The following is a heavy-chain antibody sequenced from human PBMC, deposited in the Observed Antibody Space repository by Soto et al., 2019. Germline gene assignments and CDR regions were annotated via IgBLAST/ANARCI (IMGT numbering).Heavy chain of an antibody. CDR1: GFTFSSYA. CDR3: AKEATGEKALDI. CDR2: ISYHGIDK. V-gene: IGHV3-30*18. D-gene: IGHD3-16*01. Sequence: GGSLRLSCAASGFTFSSYAMHWVRQAPGKGLEFVAVISYHGIDKFYADSVKGRITISRDNSKNTLYLQMDSLRSEDTDVYYCAKEATGEKALDIWGQGTMVTVSS. J-gene: IGHJ3*02.